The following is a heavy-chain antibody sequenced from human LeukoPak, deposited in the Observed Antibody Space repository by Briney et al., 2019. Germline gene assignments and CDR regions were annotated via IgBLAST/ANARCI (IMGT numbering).Heavy chain of an antibody. CDR1: GFTFSSYS. J-gene: IGHJ4*02. V-gene: IGHV3-21*01. D-gene: IGHD3-22*01. Sequence: KSGGSLRLSCAASGFTFSSYSMNWVRQAPGKGLEWVSSISSSSSYIYYADSVRGRFTISRDNAKNSLYLQMNSLRAEDTAVYYCAGQKNYYDSSGYYRRHDYWGQGTLVTVSS. CDR3: AGQKNYYDSSGYYRRHDY. CDR2: ISSSSSYI.